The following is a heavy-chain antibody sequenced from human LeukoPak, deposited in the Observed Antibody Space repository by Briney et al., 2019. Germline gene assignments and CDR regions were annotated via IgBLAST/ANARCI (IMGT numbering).Heavy chain of an antibody. CDR3: ARDRRIMITFGGVITFDP. D-gene: IGHD3-16*02. CDR2: INPNSGGT. J-gene: IGHJ5*02. Sequence: ASVKVSCKASGYTFTGYYMHWVRQAPGQGLEWMGWINPNSGGTNYAQKFQGRVTMTRDTSISTAYMELSRLRSDDTAVYYCARDRRIMITFGGVITFDPWGQGTLVTVSS. V-gene: IGHV1-2*02. CDR1: GYTFTGYY.